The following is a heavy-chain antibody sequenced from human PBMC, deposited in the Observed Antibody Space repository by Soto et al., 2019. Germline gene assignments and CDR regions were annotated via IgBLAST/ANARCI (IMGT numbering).Heavy chain of an antibody. Sequence: SETLSLTCTVSGGSISSGGYYWSWIRQHPGKGLEWIGYIYYSGSTYYNPSLKSRVTISVDTSKNQFSLKLSSVTAADTAVYYCARDKPDRYYYYGMDLWGQGTTVTVSS. V-gene: IGHV4-31*03. CDR3: ARDKPDRYYYYGMDL. CDR1: GGSISSGGYY. CDR2: IYYSGST. J-gene: IGHJ6*02.